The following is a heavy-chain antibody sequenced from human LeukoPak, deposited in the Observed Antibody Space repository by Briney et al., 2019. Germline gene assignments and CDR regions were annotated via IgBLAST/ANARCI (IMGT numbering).Heavy chain of an antibody. J-gene: IGHJ5*02. D-gene: IGHD4-17*01. V-gene: IGHV4-39*02. CDR2: IYYSGST. CDR3: ARDVDYERNWFDP. Sequence: PSETLSLTCTVSGGSISSSSYYWGWIRQPPGKGLEWIGTIYYSGSTYYNPSLKSRVTISVYTSKNQFSLKLRSVTAADTSVYYCARDVDYERNWFDPWGQGTLVTVSS. CDR1: GGSISSSSYY.